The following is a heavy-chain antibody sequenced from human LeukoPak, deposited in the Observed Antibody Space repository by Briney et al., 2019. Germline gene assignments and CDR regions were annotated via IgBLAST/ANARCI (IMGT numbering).Heavy chain of an antibody. Sequence: GGSLRLSCAASGFTFSSYAMSWVRQAPGKGLEWASAISGSGGSTYYADSVKGRFTISRDNSKNTLYLQMNSLRAEDTAVYYCAKDLWELPRPFDYWGQGTLVTVSS. CDR1: GFTFSSYA. V-gene: IGHV3-23*01. J-gene: IGHJ4*02. CDR3: AKDLWELPRPFDY. D-gene: IGHD1-26*01. CDR2: ISGSGGST.